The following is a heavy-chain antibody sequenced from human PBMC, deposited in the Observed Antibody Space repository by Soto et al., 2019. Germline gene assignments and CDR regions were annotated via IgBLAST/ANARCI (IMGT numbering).Heavy chain of an antibody. J-gene: IGHJ4*02. CDR1: GFTFSDYG. CDR3: VRDQQWLLPVPLNFDY. Sequence: ASVKVSCKASGFTFSDYGFSWVRQAPGRGLEWMGWISAFNGETNYTQKSEGRVAMTTDAATTTAYMELRSLTVDDTAVYYCVRDQQWLLPVPLNFDYWGQGTVVTV. V-gene: IGHV1-18*01. CDR2: ISAFNGET. D-gene: IGHD6-19*01.